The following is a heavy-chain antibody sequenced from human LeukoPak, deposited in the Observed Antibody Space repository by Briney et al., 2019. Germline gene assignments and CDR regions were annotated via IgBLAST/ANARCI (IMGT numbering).Heavy chain of an antibody. CDR2: IDQDGSEK. CDR1: GFTFSSYA. J-gene: IGHJ4*02. CDR3: ARVAAAGFDY. Sequence: PGGSLRLSCAASGFTFSSYAMSWVRQAPGKGLEWVANIDQDGSEKYYVDSVKGRFTISRDIAKNSLYLQMNSLRAEDTAVYYCARVAAAGFDYWGQGTLVTVSS. V-gene: IGHV3-7*01. D-gene: IGHD6-25*01.